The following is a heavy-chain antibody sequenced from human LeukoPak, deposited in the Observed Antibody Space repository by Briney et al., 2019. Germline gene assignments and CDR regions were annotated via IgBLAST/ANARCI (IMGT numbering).Heavy chain of an antibody. CDR2: INTNTGNP. J-gene: IGHJ5*02. V-gene: IGHV7-4-1*02. CDR3: ARIPLGSSLEDDDP. CDR1: GYTFTSYA. Sequence: ASVKVSCKASGYTFTSYAMNWVRQAPGQGLEWMGWINTNTGNPTYAQGFTGRFVFSLDTSVSTAYLQISSLKAEDTAVYYCARIPLGSSLEDDDPWGQGTLVTVSS. D-gene: IGHD6-13*01.